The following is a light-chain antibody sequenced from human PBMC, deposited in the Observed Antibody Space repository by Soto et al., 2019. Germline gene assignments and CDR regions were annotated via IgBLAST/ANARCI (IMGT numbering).Light chain of an antibody. CDR1: QSVSSSY. J-gene: IGKJ2*01. CDR3: QQYGSSPMYT. V-gene: IGKV3-20*01. Sequence: EIVLTQSPGTLSLSPGERATLSCRASQSVSSSYFAWYQQKPGQAPRLLIYGASGRATGIPDTFSGSGSGTDFTLTISRLEPEDFAVYYCQQYGSSPMYTFGQGTKLEIK. CDR2: GAS.